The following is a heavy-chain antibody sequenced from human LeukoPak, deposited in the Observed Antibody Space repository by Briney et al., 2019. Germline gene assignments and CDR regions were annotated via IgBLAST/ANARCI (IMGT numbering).Heavy chain of an antibody. CDR2: IIPILGMA. V-gene: IGHV1-69*04. D-gene: IGHD6-19*01. Sequence: SVKVSCKASGGTFSSYAISWVRQAPGQGLEWMGRIIPILGMANHAQKFQGRVTITADKSTSTAYMELSSLRSEDTAVYYCARGRVAVAGTNWFDPWGQGTLVTVSS. CDR3: ARGRVAVAGTNWFDP. J-gene: IGHJ5*02. CDR1: GGTFSSYA.